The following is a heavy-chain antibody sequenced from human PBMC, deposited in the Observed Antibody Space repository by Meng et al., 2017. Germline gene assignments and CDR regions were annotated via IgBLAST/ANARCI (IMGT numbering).Heavy chain of an antibody. J-gene: IGHJ4*02. Sequence: QVVGSGGGLVKPGGSLGLSCEASGFTLRYYYMSWIRQAPGKGLEWVSYISSSGSTIYYADSVKGRFTISRDNAKNSLYLQMNSLRAEDTAVYYCARGGAARPPDYWGQGTLVTVSS. CDR1: GFTLRYYY. V-gene: IGHV3-11*01. D-gene: IGHD6-6*01. CDR2: ISSSGSTI. CDR3: ARGGAARPPDY.